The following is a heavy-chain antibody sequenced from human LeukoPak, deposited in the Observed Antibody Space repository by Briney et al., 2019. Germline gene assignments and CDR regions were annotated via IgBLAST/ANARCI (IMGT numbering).Heavy chain of an antibody. J-gene: IGHJ4*02. D-gene: IGHD1-26*01. CDR2: LNPNSDNT. V-gene: IGHV1-8*01. CDR3: GRAGSHDRQTIDF. Sequence: ASVTVSCKTSGYTFTTYDINWVRQATGQGLEWMGWLNPNSDNTASAQSFQGRLTLTRNTSISTAYMELSSLRSEDTAIYYCGRAGSHDRQTIDFWGQGTLVSVSS. CDR1: GYTFTTYD.